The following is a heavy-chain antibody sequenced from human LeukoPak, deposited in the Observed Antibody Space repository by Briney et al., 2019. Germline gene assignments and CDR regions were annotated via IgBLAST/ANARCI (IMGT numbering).Heavy chain of an antibody. D-gene: IGHD6-13*01. CDR1: GFTVSSNY. J-gene: IGHJ4*02. CDR3: ARGILRQQLVHTY. CDR2: IYSGGGT. V-gene: IGHV3-66*01. Sequence: GGSLRLSCAASGFTVSSNYMSWVRQAPGKGLEWVSVIYSGGGTYYADSVKGRFTISRDNSKNTLYLQMNSLRAEDTAVYYCARGILRQQLVHTYWGQGTLVTVSS.